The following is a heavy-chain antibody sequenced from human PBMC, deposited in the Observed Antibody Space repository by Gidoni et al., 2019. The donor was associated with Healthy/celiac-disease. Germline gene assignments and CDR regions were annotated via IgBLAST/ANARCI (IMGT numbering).Heavy chain of an antibody. V-gene: IGHV3-53*04. D-gene: IGHD3-10*01. CDR2: IYSGGST. CDR1: GFTVSSNY. CDR3: ARDGGYGSQYGYYFDY. Sequence: EVQLVESGGGLVQPGGSLRLSCAASGFTVSSNYMSWVRQAPGKGLEWVSVIYSGGSTYYADSVKGRFTISRHNSKNTLYLQMNSLRAEDTAVYYCARDGGYGSQYGYYFDYWGQGTLVTVSS. J-gene: IGHJ4*02.